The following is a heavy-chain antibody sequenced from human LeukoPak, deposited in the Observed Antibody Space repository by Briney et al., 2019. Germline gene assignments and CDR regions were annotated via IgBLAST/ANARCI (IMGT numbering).Heavy chain of an antibody. D-gene: IGHD2/OR15-2a*01. CDR2: ISWNSGNI. CDR3: AKDAYGGATFFYYMDV. CDR1: GFTFDDYA. J-gene: IGHJ6*03. Sequence: PGRSLRLSCAGSGFTFDDYAMHWVRQTPGKGLEWVSGISWNSGNIAYADFVGGRFTISRDNAKISLSLQMNSLSDEDTAVYYCAKDAYGGATFFYYMDVWGKGTTVTVSS. V-gene: IGHV3-9*01.